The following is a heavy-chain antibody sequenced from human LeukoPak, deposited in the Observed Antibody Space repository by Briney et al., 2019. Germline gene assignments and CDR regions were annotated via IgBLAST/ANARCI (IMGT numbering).Heavy chain of an antibody. D-gene: IGHD3-9*01. CDR2: IRYDGSNK. J-gene: IGHJ4*02. CDR1: GFTFSSYA. V-gene: IGHV3-30*02. Sequence: GGSLRLSCAASGFTFSSYAMHWVRQAPGKGLEWVAFIRYDGSNKYYADSVKGRFTISRDNSKNTLYLQMNSLRAEDTAVYYCAKDILTGYYLFDYWGQGTLVTVSS. CDR3: AKDILTGYYLFDY.